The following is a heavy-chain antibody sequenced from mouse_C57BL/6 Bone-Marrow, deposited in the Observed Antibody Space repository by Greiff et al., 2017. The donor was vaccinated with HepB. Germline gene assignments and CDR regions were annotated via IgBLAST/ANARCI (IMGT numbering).Heavy chain of an antibody. V-gene: IGHV14-4*01. CDR3: TSYYGNSWFAY. CDR2: IDPENGDT. J-gene: IGHJ3*01. Sequence: EVQLVESGAELVRPGASVKLSCTASGFNIKDDYMHWVKQRPEQGLEWIGWIDPENGDTEYASKFQGKATITADTSSNTAYLQLSSLTSEDTAVYYCTSYYGNSWFAYWGQGTLVTVSA. CDR1: GFNIKDDY. D-gene: IGHD2-10*01.